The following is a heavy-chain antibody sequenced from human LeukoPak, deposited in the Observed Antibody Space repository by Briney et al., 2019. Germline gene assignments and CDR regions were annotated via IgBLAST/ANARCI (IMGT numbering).Heavy chain of an antibody. CDR1: GFTFSSYG. Sequence: GGSLRLSCAASGFTFSSYGMHWVRQAPGKGLEWVALIRYDGNNKYYADSVKGRFTISRDISRNTLHLQMNSLRDEDTAVYYCARGPGYGHYFDYWGQGALVTVSS. J-gene: IGHJ4*02. CDR2: IRYDGNNK. CDR3: ARGPGYGHYFDY. D-gene: IGHD5-12*01. V-gene: IGHV3-30*02.